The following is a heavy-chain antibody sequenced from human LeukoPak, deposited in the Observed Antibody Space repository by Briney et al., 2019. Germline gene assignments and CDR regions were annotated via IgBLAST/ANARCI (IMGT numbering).Heavy chain of an antibody. D-gene: IGHD3-3*01. Sequence: SETLSLTCTVSGGSISSYYWSWIRQPPGKGLEWVGYIYYSGGTNYNPSLQSRVTISVDTSKNQFSLKLSSVTAADTAVYYCARGWDYDFWSGNNWFDPWGQGTLVTVSS. CDR2: IYYSGGT. V-gene: IGHV4-59*01. CDR3: ARGWDYDFWSGNNWFDP. J-gene: IGHJ5*02. CDR1: GGSISSYY.